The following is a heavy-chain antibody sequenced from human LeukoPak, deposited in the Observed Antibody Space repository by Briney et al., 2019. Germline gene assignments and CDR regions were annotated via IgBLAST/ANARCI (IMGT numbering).Heavy chain of an antibody. V-gene: IGHV4-61*02. D-gene: IGHD4/OR15-4a*01. CDR3: ARDKGTMPFDI. Sequence: SETLSLTCSVSGDSISSGRFYWSWIRQSAGKGLEWIGRIYSSGSTHYNPSLKSRVSISRDTSKNHFSLNLRSVTAADTAVYYCARDKGTMPFDIWGQGTMVTVSS. CDR2: IYSSGST. CDR1: GDSISSGRFY. J-gene: IGHJ3*02.